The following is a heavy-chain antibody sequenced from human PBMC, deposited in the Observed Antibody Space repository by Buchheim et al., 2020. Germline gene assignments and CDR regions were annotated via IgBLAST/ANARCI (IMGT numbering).Heavy chain of an antibody. D-gene: IGHD4-23*01. J-gene: IGHJ2*01. CDR3: GRDSPRNYGGISYYFDL. CDR1: GGSIRSNY. Sequence: QVQLQESGPGLVKPSETLSLTCTVSGGSIRSNYWSWIRQPPGKGLEWIGYIFHSGSTNYNSSLKSRVTMSVDTSKNQFSLNLSSVTAADTAVYYCGRDSPRNYGGISYYFDLWGRGNL. V-gene: IGHV4-59*01. CDR2: IFHSGST.